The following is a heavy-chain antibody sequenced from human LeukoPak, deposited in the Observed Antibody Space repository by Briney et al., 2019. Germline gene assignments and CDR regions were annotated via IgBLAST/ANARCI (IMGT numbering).Heavy chain of an antibody. Sequence: PSETLSLTCTVSGGSISSYYWSWIRQPPGKGLEWIGYIYYSGSTNYNPSPKSRVTISVDTSKNQFSLKLSSVTAADTAVYYCARVAIVRATTYYDFWSGYGWYYFDYWGQGTLVTVSS. V-gene: IGHV4-59*01. CDR1: GGSISSYY. J-gene: IGHJ4*02. D-gene: IGHD3-3*01. CDR3: ARVAIVRATTYYDFWSGYGWYYFDY. CDR2: IYYSGST.